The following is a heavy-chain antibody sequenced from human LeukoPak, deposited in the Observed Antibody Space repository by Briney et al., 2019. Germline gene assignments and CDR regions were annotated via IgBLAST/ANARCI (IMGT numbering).Heavy chain of an antibody. V-gene: IGHV4-59*12. CDR1: GGSISTYY. CDR3: AREGRYSGYVDY. CDR2: IYYSGST. Sequence: SETLSLTCTVSGGSISTYYWNWIRQPPGRGLEWIGNIYYSGSTNYNPSLQSRVTMSVDTAKNQFSLKVTSVTAADTAVYYCAREGRYSGYVDYWGQGTLVTVSS. D-gene: IGHD5-12*01. J-gene: IGHJ4*02.